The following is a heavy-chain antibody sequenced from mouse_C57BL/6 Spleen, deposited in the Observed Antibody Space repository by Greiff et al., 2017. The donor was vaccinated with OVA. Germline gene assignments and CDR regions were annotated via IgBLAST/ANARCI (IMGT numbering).Heavy chain of an antibody. Sequence: QVQLQQPGTELVKPGASVKLSCKASGYTFTSYWMHWVKQRPGQGLEWIGNINPSNGGTNYNEKFKSKATLTVDKSSSTAYLQLSSLTYEDSAVYYCARGSSGYYFDYWGQGTTLTVSS. CDR1: GYTFTSYW. D-gene: IGHD3-2*02. CDR2: INPSNGGT. V-gene: IGHV1-53*01. CDR3: ARGSSGYYFDY. J-gene: IGHJ2*01.